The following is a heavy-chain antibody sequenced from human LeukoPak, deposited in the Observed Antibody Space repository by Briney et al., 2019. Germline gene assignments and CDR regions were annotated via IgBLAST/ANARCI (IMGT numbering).Heavy chain of an antibody. V-gene: IGHV3-23*01. CDR3: ARVTYGSGTYGAFDY. J-gene: IGHJ4*02. CDR1: GFTFSSHG. Sequence: GGSLRLSCAASGFTFSSHGMSWVRQAPGKGLEWVSTISGSGDNTYYADSVKGRFTISRGNSKNTLYLQMNSLRAEDTAVYYCARVTYGSGTYGAFDYWGQGTLVTVSS. CDR2: ISGSGDNT. D-gene: IGHD3-10*01.